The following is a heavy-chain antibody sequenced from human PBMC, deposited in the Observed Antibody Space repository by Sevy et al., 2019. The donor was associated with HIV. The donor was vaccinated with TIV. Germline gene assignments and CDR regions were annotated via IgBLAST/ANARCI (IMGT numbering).Heavy chain of an antibody. CDR2: ISGSGGST. V-gene: IGHV3-23*01. CDR3: AKGGSGSYYIYPFDY. D-gene: IGHD3-10*01. CDR1: GFTFSSYA. J-gene: IGHJ4*02. Sequence: GGSLRLSCAASGFTFSSYAMSWVRQAPRKGLEWVSAISGSGGSTYYADSVKGRFTISRDNSKNTLYLQMNSLRAEDTAVYYCAKGGSGSYYIYPFDYWGQGTLVTVSS.